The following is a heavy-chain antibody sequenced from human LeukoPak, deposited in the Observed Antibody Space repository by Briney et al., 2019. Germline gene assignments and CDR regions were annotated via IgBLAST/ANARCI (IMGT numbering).Heavy chain of an antibody. CDR2: IIPIFGTS. CDR3: ARDRGFGTTYAFDI. J-gene: IGHJ3*02. D-gene: IGHD3-10*01. Sequence: ASVNVSCKVSGGTFSSYAISWVRQAPGQGLEWMGGIIPIFGTSNFAQKFQGRVTITADKSTSTAYMELSSLRSEDTALYYCARDRGFGTTYAFDIWGQGTMVTVSS. CDR1: GGTFSSYA. V-gene: IGHV1-69*06.